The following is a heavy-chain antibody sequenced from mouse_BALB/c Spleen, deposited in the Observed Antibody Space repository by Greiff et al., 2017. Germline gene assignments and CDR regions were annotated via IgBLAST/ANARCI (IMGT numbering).Heavy chain of an antibody. Sequence: VQLQQSGPELVKPGASVKMSCKASGYTFTSYVMHWVKQKPGQGLEWIGYINPYNDGTKYNEKFKGKATLTSDKSSSTAYMELSSLTSEDSAVYYCARGGYYYGSSPHWYFEVWGAGTTVTVSS. V-gene: IGHV1-14*01. CDR1: GYTFTSYV. CDR2: INPYNDGT. D-gene: IGHD1-1*01. J-gene: IGHJ1*01. CDR3: ARGGYYYGSSPHWYFEV.